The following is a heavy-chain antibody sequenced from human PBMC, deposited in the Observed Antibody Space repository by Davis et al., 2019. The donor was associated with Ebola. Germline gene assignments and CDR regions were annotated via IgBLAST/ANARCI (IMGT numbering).Heavy chain of an antibody. D-gene: IGHD3-22*01. V-gene: IGHV3-66*01. J-gene: IGHJ3*02. CDR3: APLLLNAFDI. CDR2: IYSGGST. Sequence: GESLKISCAASGFTFSSYAMSWVRQAPGKGLEWVSVIYSGGSTYYADSVKGRFTISRDNSKNTLYLQMNSLKTEDTTVYYCAPLLLNAFDIWGQGTMVTVSS. CDR1: GFTFSSYA.